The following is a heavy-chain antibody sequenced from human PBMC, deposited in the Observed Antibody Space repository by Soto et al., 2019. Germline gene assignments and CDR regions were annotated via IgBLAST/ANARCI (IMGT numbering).Heavy chain of an antibody. CDR3: ASRSGSHG. Sequence: EVQMVESGGGLIQPGGSLTLSCAASGFLVSKNYMSWLRQAPGKGLEWVAVIYTGGTTYYADAVKGRFTLSRDNSKNTLYLQMNSRGAEDAAVYSCASRSGSHGWGQGTTVSVSS. D-gene: IGHD1-26*01. CDR1: GFLVSKNY. CDR2: IYTGGTT. J-gene: IGHJ6*02. V-gene: IGHV3-53*01.